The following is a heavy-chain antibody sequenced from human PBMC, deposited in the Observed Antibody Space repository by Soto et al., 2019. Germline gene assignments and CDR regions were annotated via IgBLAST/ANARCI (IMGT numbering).Heavy chain of an antibody. CDR2: ISGSGGIT. CDR3: AKDYDFRYYGMDV. V-gene: IGHV3-23*01. CDR1: GFTFSSYA. Sequence: PGGSLRLSCAASGFTFSSYAMSWVRQAPGKGLEWVSAISGSGGITYYADSVKGRFTISRDNSKNTLYLQMNSLRAEDTAVYYCAKDYDFRYYGMDVWGQGTTVTVSS. J-gene: IGHJ6*02. D-gene: IGHD3-3*01.